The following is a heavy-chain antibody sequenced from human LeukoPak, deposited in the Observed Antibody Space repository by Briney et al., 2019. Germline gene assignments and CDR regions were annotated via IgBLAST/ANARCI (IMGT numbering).Heavy chain of an antibody. CDR1: GGSISGYY. CDR2: INYSGIT. J-gene: IGHJ3*02. D-gene: IGHD3-9*01. V-gene: IGHV4-59*01. CDR3: VRYFDWPYAFDI. Sequence: SETLSLTCTVSGGSISGYYWSWIRQPPGKGLEWIGHINYSGITNYNPSLKSRVTISVDTSKNQFSLKLTSVTAADTAVYHCVRYFDWPYAFDIWGQGTMVTVSS.